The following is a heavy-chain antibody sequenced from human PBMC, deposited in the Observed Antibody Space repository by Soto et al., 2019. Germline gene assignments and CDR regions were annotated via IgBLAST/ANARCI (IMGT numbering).Heavy chain of an antibody. Sequence: PGGSLRLSCAASGFTFSSYAMSWVRQAPGKGLEWVSAISGSGGSTYYADSVKGRFTISRDNSKNTLYLQMNSLRAEDTAVYYCPKPWLQLWSLEVWGKGTTVTVSS. CDR3: PKPWLQLWSLEV. J-gene: IGHJ6*04. CDR2: ISGSGGST. CDR1: GFTFSSYA. D-gene: IGHD5-18*01. V-gene: IGHV3-23*01.